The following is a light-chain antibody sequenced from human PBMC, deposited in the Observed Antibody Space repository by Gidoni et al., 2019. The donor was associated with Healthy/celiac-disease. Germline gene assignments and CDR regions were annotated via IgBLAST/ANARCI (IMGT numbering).Light chain of an antibody. CDR1: QSISSY. CDR3: QQSYSSPVT. CDR2: AAS. J-gene: IGKJ2*01. V-gene: IGKV1-39*01. Sequence: DIQMTQSPSSLSASIGDRVTITCRASQSISSYLNWYQQKPGKAPKLLMYAASILQSGVPSRFSGSGSGTDFTLTISSLQPEDFATYYCQQSYSSPVTFGQXTKLEIK.